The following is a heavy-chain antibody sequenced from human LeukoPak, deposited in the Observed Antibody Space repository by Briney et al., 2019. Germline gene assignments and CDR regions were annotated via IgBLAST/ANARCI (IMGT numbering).Heavy chain of an antibody. CDR2: ISAYNGNT. J-gene: IGHJ6*02. CDR3: ARVARRRYYYYGMDV. V-gene: IGHV1-18*01. Sequence: ASVKVSCKASGYTFTSYGISWVRQAPGQGLEWMGWISAYNGNTNYAQKLQGRVTMTTDTSTSTAYMELRSLRSDDTAVYYCARVARRRYYYYGMDVWGQGTTVTVSS. CDR1: GYTFTSYG.